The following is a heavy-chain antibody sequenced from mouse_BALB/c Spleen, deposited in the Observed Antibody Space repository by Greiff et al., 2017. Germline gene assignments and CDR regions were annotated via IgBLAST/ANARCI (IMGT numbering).Heavy chain of an antibody. CDR2: INPSTGYT. CDR3: ARRGERRYYAMDY. J-gene: IGHJ4*01. V-gene: IGHV1-7*01. Sequence: QVQLQQSGAELAKPGASVKMSCKASGYTFTSYWMHWVKQRPGQGLEWIGYINPSTGYTEYNQKFKDKATLTADKSSSTAYMQLSSLTSEDSAVYYCARRGERRYYAMDYWGQGTSVTVSS. CDR1: GYTFTSYW.